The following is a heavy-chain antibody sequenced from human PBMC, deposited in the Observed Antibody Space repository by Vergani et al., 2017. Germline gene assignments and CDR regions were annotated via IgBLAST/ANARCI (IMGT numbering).Heavy chain of an antibody. D-gene: IGHD3-3*01. V-gene: IGHV1-69*13. Sequence: QVQLVQSGAEVKKPGASVKVSCKASGYTFTSYGISWVRQAPGQGLEWMGGIIPIFGTANYAQKFQGRVTITADESTSTAYMELSSLRSEDTAVYYCARGSKEGYDFWSGYYSRIQYYYMDVWGKGTTVTVSS. CDR2: IIPIFGTA. CDR3: ARGSKEGYDFWSGYYSRIQYYYMDV. J-gene: IGHJ6*03. CDR1: GYTFTSYG.